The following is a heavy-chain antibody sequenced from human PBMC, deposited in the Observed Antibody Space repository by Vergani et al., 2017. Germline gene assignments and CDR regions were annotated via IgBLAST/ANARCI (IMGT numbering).Heavy chain of an antibody. CDR2: IIPIFGTA. CDR3: AGPYSSGWYSGSKNAFDI. CDR1: GGTFSSYA. J-gene: IGHJ3*02. D-gene: IGHD6-19*01. Sequence: QVQLVQSGAEVKKPGSSVKVSCKASGGTFSSYAISWVRQAPGQGLEWMGGIIPIFGTANYAQKFQGRVTITADESTSTAYMELSSLRSEDTAVYYCAGPYSSGWYSGSKNAFDIWGQGTMVTVSS. V-gene: IGHV1-69*01.